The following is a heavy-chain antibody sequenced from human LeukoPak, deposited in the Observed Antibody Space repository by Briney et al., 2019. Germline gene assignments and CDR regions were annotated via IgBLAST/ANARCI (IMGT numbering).Heavy chain of an antibody. D-gene: IGHD3-22*01. V-gene: IGHV4-34*01. J-gene: IGHJ4*02. Sequence: PSETLSLTCSVYGVSFSGYYWSWIRQPPGKGLEWIGEINHSGSTNYNPSLKSRVTISVDTSKNQFSLKLSSVTAADTAVYFCARDDSSGYYGLGYWGQGTLVTVSS. CDR2: INHSGST. CDR3: ARDDSSGYYGLGY. CDR1: GVSFSGYY.